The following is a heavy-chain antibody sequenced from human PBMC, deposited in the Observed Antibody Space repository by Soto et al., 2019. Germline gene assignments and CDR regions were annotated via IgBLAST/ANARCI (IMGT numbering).Heavy chain of an antibody. J-gene: IGHJ4*02. Sequence: SETLSLTCTVSGGSVNSGSYYWSWIRQPPGMGLEWIGYIFYSGTTNYNPSLKSRVTMSLHTSKNQFSLKLTSVTAADTAGYYSARASMPFYYNTSGQSYYDYWGQGTLVTVSS. D-gene: IGHD3-22*01. CDR3: ARASMPFYYNTSGQSYYDY. CDR1: GGSVNSGSYY. CDR2: IFYSGTT. V-gene: IGHV4-61*01.